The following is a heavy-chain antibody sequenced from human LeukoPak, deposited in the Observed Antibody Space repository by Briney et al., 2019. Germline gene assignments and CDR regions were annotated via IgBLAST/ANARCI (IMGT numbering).Heavy chain of an antibody. CDR1: GYTFIGYY. CDR3: ARGSTVRSGDF. D-gene: IGHD1-26*01. Sequence: ASVKVSCKASGYTFIGYYIHWVRPAPGQGLEWMGWINPNSGDTNYAQKFQGRVTMTRDTSISTAYMDLSGLRSDDTAVYYCARGSTVRSGDFWGQGTLVT. J-gene: IGHJ4*02. V-gene: IGHV1-2*02. CDR2: INPNSGDT.